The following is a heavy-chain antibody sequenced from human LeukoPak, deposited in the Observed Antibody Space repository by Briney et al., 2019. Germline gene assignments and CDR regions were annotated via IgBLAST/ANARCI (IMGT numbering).Heavy chain of an antibody. D-gene: IGHD5-18*01. Sequence: GGSLRLSCAASGFTFSTYWMSWVRQAPGKGLEWVANIKQDGSGKHCLDSVKGRFTISRDNAKDSLCLQMNSLRAEDTAVYYCARDRGYSYGYFDYWGQGTLVTVPS. CDR1: GFTFSTYW. CDR2: IKQDGSGK. J-gene: IGHJ4*02. CDR3: ARDRGYSYGYFDY. V-gene: IGHV3-7*01.